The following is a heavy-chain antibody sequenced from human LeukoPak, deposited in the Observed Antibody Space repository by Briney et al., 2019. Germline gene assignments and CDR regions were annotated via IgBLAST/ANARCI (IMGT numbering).Heavy chain of an antibody. J-gene: IGHJ4*02. D-gene: IGHD4-17*01. CDR3: ARTSTYGDYDY. CDR2: ISGDTSTK. Sequence: SGGSLRLSCAASGFTFDTYSMNWVRQAPGKRLEWVSYISGDTSTKYYADSVKGRFTISRDVAKSSLYLQMNSLRAEDTAIYYCARTSTYGDYDYWGQGTLDTVSS. CDR1: GFTFDTYS. V-gene: IGHV3-48*01.